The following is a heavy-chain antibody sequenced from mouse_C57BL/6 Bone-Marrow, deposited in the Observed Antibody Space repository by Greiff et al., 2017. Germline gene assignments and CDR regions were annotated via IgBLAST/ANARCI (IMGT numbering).Heavy chain of an antibody. J-gene: IGHJ4*01. Sequence: VKLMESGPELVKPGASVKISCKASGYTFPDYYINWVKQRPGQGLEWIGWIFPGSGSTYYNEKFKGKATLTVDQSSSTAYLLRSSLSSEDSAVYFCAREGFYSALDYWGKGTSVTVSS. CDR2: IFPGSGST. CDR3: AREGFYSALDY. V-gene: IGHV1-75*01. CDR1: GYTFPDYY.